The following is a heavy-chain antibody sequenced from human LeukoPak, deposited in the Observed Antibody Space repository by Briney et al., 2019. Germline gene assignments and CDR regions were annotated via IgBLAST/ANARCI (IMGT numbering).Heavy chain of an antibody. CDR2: ISYDGSNK. J-gene: IGHJ4*02. Sequence: PGGSLRLSCAASGFTVSSYGMHWVRQAPGKGLEWVAVISYDGSNKYYADSVKGRFTISRDNSKNTLYLQMNSLRAEDTAVYYCATPMVRGVITPYYFDYWGQGTLVTVSS. D-gene: IGHD3-10*01. CDR3: ATPMVRGVITPYYFDY. V-gene: IGHV3-30*03. CDR1: GFTVSSYG.